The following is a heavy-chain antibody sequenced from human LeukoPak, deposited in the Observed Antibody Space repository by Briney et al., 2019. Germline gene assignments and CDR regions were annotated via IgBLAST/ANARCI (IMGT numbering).Heavy chain of an antibody. CDR2: IIPIFGTA. V-gene: IGHV1-69*13. Sequence: GASVKVSCKASGGTFSSYAISWVRQAPGQGLEWMGGIIPIFGTANYAQKFQGRVTITADESTSTAYMELSSLRSEDTAVYYCAREGGYDILTGYWGAFDIWGQGTMVTVSS. CDR1: GGTFSSYA. J-gene: IGHJ3*02. CDR3: AREGGYDILTGYWGAFDI. D-gene: IGHD3-9*01.